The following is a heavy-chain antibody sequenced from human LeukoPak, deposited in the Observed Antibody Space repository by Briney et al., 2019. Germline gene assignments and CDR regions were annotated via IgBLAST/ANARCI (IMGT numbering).Heavy chain of an antibody. CDR2: IYHYGNT. Sequence: SGTLSLTCAVSGGSISSSNWWSWVRQPPGKGLEWLGEIYHYGNTNYNPSLKSRVSISVDKSENQFSLTLSSVTAADTAVYYCARGGDYYYGMDVWGQGTTVTVSS. CDR3: ARGGDYYYGMDV. V-gene: IGHV4-4*02. J-gene: IGHJ6*02. CDR1: GGSISSSNW.